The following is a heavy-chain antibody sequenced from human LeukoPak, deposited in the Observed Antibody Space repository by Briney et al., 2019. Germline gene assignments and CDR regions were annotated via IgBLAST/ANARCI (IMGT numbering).Heavy chain of an antibody. Sequence: GGSLRLSCAASGFTFGDYWMSWLRQAPGKGLEWVANIKQDGREKYYVDSLKGRFTISKDNAQNSLSLQMNRLRAEDTAVYYCARSSLRAFDYWGQGILVTVPS. V-gene: IGHV3-7*04. CDR3: ARSSLRAFDY. D-gene: IGHD3-10*01. CDR2: IKQDGREK. CDR1: GFTFGDYW. J-gene: IGHJ4*02.